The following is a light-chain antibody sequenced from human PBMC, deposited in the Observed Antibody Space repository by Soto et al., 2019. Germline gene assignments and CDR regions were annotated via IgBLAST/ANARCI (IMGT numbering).Light chain of an antibody. J-gene: IGKJ5*01. CDR1: QDIRNE. CDR2: KTS. Sequence: AIQVTQSPSSLSASVGDRVTITCRASQDIRNELGWYQQKPGKAPNLLIYKTSNLQSGVPSRFSGSGSGTDFTLTISSLQPEDFATYYCLQDHTYPLTFGQGTRLDFK. CDR3: LQDHTYPLT. V-gene: IGKV1-6*01.